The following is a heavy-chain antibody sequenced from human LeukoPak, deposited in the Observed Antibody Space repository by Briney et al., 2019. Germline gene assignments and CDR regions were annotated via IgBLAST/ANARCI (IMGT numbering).Heavy chain of an antibody. J-gene: IGHJ4*02. V-gene: IGHV3-48*03. Sequence: GGSLRLSCAASGFTFSSYEMNWVRQAPGKGLEWVSYISSSGSTIYYADSVKGRFTISRDNAKNSLYLQMNSLRAEDTAVYYCASQYLLGGREPFDYWGQGTLVTVSS. CDR3: ASQYLLGGREPFDY. D-gene: IGHD1-26*01. CDR1: GFTFSSYE. CDR2: ISSSGSTI.